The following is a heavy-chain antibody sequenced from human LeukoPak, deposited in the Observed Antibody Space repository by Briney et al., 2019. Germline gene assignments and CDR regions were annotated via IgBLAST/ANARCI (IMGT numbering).Heavy chain of an antibody. D-gene: IGHD3-3*01. J-gene: IGHJ4*02. V-gene: IGHV4-4*07. CDR3: ARDSRYYDFWSGYLDY. Sequence: WETLSLTCSVSSGFISNYYSSWIRQPAGKGLEWIGRISTSGNTNYSPSLKSRVTMSVDTSKNQFFLNLRSVTAADTAVYYCARDSRYYDFWSGYLDYWGQGALVTVSS. CDR1: SGFISNYY. CDR2: ISTSGNT.